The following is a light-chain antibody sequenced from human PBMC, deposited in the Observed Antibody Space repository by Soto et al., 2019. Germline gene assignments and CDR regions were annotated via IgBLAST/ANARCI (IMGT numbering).Light chain of an antibody. CDR2: EVS. J-gene: IGLJ1*01. CDR3: SSYTSGSTPFV. Sequence: QSSLTQPASVSWSPGDSITISCTGTSSYIVGSNSVSWYQQHPVQAPKLMISEVSNRPSGVSNRFSGSKSGNTASLTISGLKAEDEADYYCSSYTSGSTPFVFGAGTKVTVL. CDR1: SSYIVGSNS. V-gene: IGLV2-14*01.